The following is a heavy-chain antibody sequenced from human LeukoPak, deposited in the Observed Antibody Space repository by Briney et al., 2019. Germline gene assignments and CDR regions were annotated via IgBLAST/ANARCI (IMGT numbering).Heavy chain of an antibody. V-gene: IGHV5-51*07. D-gene: IGHD2-15*01. CDR3: ARRGFCSGGDCFSAAFDI. J-gene: IGHJ3*02. CDR1: GYSFTTYW. CDR2: IYPADSGT. Sequence: GESLKISCKGSGYSFTTYWVAWVHQMPGKGLEWMGIIYPADSGTRYSPSFQGQVIISVDKSISTAYLQWSSLKASDTAIYYCARRGFCSGGDCFSAAFDIWGQGTMVTVSS.